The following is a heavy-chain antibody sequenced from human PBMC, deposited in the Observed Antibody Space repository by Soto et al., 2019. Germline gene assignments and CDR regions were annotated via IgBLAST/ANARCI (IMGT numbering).Heavy chain of an antibody. CDR2: IYYSGST. D-gene: IGHD3-22*01. Sequence: SETLSLTCTVSGGSISSGGYYWSWIRQHPGKGLEWIGYIYYSGSTYYNPSLKSRVTISVDTSKNQFSLKLSSVTAADTAVYYCASFNDSSGYYPLIDYWGQGTLVTVSS. CDR1: GGSISSGGYY. V-gene: IGHV4-31*03. J-gene: IGHJ4*02. CDR3: ASFNDSSGYYPLIDY.